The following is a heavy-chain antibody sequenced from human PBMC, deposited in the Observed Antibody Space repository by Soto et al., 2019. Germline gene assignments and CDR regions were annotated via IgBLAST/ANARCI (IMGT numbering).Heavy chain of an antibody. CDR3: ARVRRYSSGWFDP. CDR2: ISSSGSTI. D-gene: IGHD6-19*01. J-gene: IGHJ5*02. V-gene: IGHV3-48*03. CDR1: GFTFSSYE. Sequence: GGSLRLSCAASGFTFSSYEMNWVRQAPGKGPEWVSYISSSGSTIYYADSVKGRFTISRDNAKNSLYLQMNSLRAEDTAVYYCARVRRYSSGWFDPWGQGTLVTVSS.